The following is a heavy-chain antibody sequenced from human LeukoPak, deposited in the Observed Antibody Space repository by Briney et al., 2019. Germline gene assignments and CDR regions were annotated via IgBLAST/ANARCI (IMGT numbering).Heavy chain of an antibody. CDR3: ARKENVYYYFDY. D-gene: IGHD3-10*01. CDR1: GGSIRSSYYY. Sequence: SETLSPTCTVSGGSIRSSYYYWGWIRQPPGKGLEWIGSIYDSGSTYYNPSLKSRVTISVDTSKNQFSLKLNSVTAADTAVYYCARKENVYYYFDYWGQGTLVTVSS. CDR2: IYDSGST. J-gene: IGHJ4*02. V-gene: IGHV4-39*01.